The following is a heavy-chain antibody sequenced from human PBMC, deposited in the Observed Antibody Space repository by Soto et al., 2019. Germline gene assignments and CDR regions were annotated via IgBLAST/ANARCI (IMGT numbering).Heavy chain of an antibody. CDR1: GFTFSTYW. CDR2: IKQDGSEK. CDR3: VRDWSTFWGMDV. J-gene: IGHJ6*02. V-gene: IGHV3-7*01. Sequence: AGGSLRLSCAASGFTFSTYWMNWARQAPGKGLEWVADIKQDGSEKYYVDSVKGRFAISRDNAKDSLFLQMNNLRAEDTAVYYCVRDWSTFWGMDVWGQGTTVTVSS.